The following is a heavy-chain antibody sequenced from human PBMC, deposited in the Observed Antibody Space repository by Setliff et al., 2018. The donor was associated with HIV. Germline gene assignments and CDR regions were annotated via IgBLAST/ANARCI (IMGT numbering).Heavy chain of an antibody. CDR3: ARQGFVPLGVHQFDS. D-gene: IGHD3-16*01. Sequence: SETLSLTCRVSGGYVSDSSYYWGWIRRAPGKGLEWIGSMYYTESPYYNPSFINRVTISIDTSKNQFSLSLRSVTAADSAVYYCARQGFVPLGVHQFDSWGQGTLVTVSS. CDR2: MYYTESP. CDR1: GGYVSDSSYY. J-gene: IGHJ4*02. V-gene: IGHV4-39*01.